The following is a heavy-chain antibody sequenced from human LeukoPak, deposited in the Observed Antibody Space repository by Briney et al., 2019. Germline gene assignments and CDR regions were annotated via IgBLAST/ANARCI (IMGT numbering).Heavy chain of an antibody. CDR1: GYTFTSYA. V-gene: IGHV7-4-1*02. CDR3: ARDRGKGIAVAGSGDWFDP. Sequence: GASVKVSCKASGYTFTSYAMNWVRQAPGQGLEWMGWINTNTGNPTYAQGFTGRFVFSLDTSVSTAYLQISSLKAEDTAVYYCARDRGKGIAVAGSGDWFDPWGQGTLVTVSS. J-gene: IGHJ5*02. CDR2: INTNTGNP. D-gene: IGHD6-19*01.